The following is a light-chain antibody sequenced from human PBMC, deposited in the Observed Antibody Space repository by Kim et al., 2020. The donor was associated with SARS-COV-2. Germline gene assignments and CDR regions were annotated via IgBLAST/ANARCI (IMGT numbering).Light chain of an antibody. CDR1: NMGSKN. Sequence: ALGQTARINDEGSNMGSKNVHEEQKKAGQAPLLVIYRDTNRPSGIPEQFSGSNSGNTATLTISRAKAGDEAKNYCQVWDTSADVVFGGGTKLTVL. CDR2: RDT. J-gene: IGLJ2*01. CDR3: QVWDTSADVV. V-gene: IGLV3-9*01.